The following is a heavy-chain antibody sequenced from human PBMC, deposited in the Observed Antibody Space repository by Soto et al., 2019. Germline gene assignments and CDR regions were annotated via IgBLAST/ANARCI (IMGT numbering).Heavy chain of an antibody. J-gene: IGHJ6*02. V-gene: IGHV3-30*18. Sequence: GGSLRLSCAASGFTFSSYGMHWVRQAPGKGLEWVAVISYDGSNKYYADSVKGRFTISRDNSKNTLYPQMNSLRAEDTAVYYCAKGSYGDPYGMDVWGQGTTVTVSS. CDR3: AKGSYGDPYGMDV. CDR2: ISYDGSNK. D-gene: IGHD4-17*01. CDR1: GFTFSSYG.